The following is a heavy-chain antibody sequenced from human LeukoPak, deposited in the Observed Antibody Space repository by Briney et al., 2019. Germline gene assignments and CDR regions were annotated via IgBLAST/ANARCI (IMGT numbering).Heavy chain of an antibody. CDR1: GGTFSSYA. J-gene: IGHJ6*02. D-gene: IGHD6-13*01. V-gene: IGHV1-69*01. CDR2: IIPIFGTA. CDR3: ARAPKDLDSSSWYPRYYYYGMDV. Sequence: SVKVSRKASGGTFSSYATSWVRQAPGQGLEWMGGIIPIFGTANYAQKFQGRVTITADESTSTAYMELSSLRSEDTAVYYCARAPKDLDSSSWYPRYYYYGMDVWGQGTTVTVSS.